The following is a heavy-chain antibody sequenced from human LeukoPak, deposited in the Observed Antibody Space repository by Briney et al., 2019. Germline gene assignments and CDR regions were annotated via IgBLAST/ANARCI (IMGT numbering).Heavy chain of an antibody. V-gene: IGHV4-59*02. CDR3: ASRKLGNDY. D-gene: IGHD7-27*01. CDR1: GGSVRDYY. CDR2: IYYTET. Sequence: SETLSLTCTVSGGSVRDYYWGWLRQSPGKALEWIGYIYYTETSYNPSLKSRVTISADTSRDQFSLKLRSVTAADTAVYYCASRKLGNDYWGQGILVTVTS. J-gene: IGHJ4*02.